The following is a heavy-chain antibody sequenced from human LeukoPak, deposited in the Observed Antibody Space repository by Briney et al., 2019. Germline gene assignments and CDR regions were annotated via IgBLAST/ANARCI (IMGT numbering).Heavy chain of an antibody. D-gene: IGHD1-26*01. CDR3: AREASKSLSGSYLFDY. J-gene: IGHJ4*02. V-gene: IGHV4-59*01. CDR2: IYYSGST. Sequence: PSETLSLTCAVSGGSISSYYWSWIRQPPGKGLEYIGSIYYSGSTNYNPSLKSRVTISVDTSKNQFSLKLSSVTAADTAVYYCAREASKSLSGSYLFDYWGQGTLVTVSS. CDR1: GGSISSYY.